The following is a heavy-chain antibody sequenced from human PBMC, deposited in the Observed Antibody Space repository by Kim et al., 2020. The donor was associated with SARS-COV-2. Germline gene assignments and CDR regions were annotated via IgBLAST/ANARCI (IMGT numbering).Heavy chain of an antibody. CDR3: ARDGGAHSQRADAFNV. J-gene: IGHJ3*01. Sequence: GGSLRLSCAASGFTFTTYEMNWVRQAPGKGLEWVSYISSSGNTIYYADSVKGRFTISRDNAKNSLYLQMNSLRAEDTAVYYCARDGGAHSQRADAFNVWGQGTMVTVSS. D-gene: IGHD3-3*01. CDR2: ISSSGNTI. CDR1: GFTFTTYE. V-gene: IGHV3-48*03.